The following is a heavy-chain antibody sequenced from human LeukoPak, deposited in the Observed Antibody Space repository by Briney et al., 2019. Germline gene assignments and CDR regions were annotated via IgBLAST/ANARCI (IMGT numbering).Heavy chain of an antibody. CDR2: IRNKANSHTT. CDR3: ARRYSSGWDY. CDR1: GFTFSDYC. J-gene: IGHJ4*02. D-gene: IGHD6-19*01. Sequence: GGSLRLSCAASGFTFSDYCMDWVRQAPGKGLEWVGRIRNKANSHTTEYAASVKGRFTISRDDSKNSLYLQMNSLKTEDTAVYYCARRYSSGWDYWGQGTLVTVSS. V-gene: IGHV3-72*01.